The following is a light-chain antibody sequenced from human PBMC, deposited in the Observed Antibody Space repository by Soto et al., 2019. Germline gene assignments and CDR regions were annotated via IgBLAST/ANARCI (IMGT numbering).Light chain of an antibody. J-gene: IGKJ1*01. CDR1: QSINSW. Sequence: DIQMTQSPSTLSASLGERVTLTCRASQSINSWLAWYQQKPGKAPNLLIYKASNLESGVPSRFSGSGSETEFTLTISRLQPDDFAAYYCQQYNNYPLTFGQGTKVEI. CDR2: KAS. V-gene: IGKV1-5*03. CDR3: QQYNNYPLT.